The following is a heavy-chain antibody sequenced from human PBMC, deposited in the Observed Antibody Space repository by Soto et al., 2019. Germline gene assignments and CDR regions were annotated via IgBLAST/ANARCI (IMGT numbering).Heavy chain of an antibody. CDR2: IYYSGST. Sequence: SSETLSLTCTVSGGSISSYYWSWIRQPPGKGLEWIGYIYYSGSTNYNPSLKSRVTISVDTSKNQFSLKLSSVTAADTAVYYCAGTYGSGEPWGQGTLVTVSS. CDR3: AGTYGSGEP. J-gene: IGHJ5*02. V-gene: IGHV4-59*08. CDR1: GGSISSYY. D-gene: IGHD3-10*01.